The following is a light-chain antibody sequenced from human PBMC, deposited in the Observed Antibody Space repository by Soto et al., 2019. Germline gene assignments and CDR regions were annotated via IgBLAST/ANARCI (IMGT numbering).Light chain of an antibody. CDR3: SSYAGSNLYV. CDR1: SSDVGGYNY. V-gene: IGLV2-8*01. CDR2: EVS. J-gene: IGLJ1*01. Sequence: QSELTQPPSASGSPGQSVAISCTGTSSDVGGYNYVSWYQQHPGKAPKLMIYEVSKRPSGVPDRFSGSKSGNTASLTVSGLPAEDEADYYCSSYAGSNLYVFGTGTKVTVL.